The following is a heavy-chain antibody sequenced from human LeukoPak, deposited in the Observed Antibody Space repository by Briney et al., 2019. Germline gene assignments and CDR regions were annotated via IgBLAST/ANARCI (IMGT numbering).Heavy chain of an antibody. J-gene: IGHJ5*02. D-gene: IGHD6-19*01. CDR1: GLSVSSNF. CDR2: IYGGGST. Sequence: GGSLRLSCAATGLSVSSNFMSWVRQAPGKGLEWVSVIYGGGSTYYADSVKGRFTISRDTPKNTLYLQMNSLRVEDTAVYYCASWPVGWYGEDPWGQGTLVTVSS. V-gene: IGHV3-53*01. CDR3: ASWPVGWYGEDP.